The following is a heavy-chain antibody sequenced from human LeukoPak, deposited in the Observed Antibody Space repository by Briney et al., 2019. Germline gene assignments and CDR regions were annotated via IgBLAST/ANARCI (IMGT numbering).Heavy chain of an antibody. D-gene: IGHD3-3*01. CDR1: GGSFSGYY. CDR3: ARRLTYYDFWSGYSGGRAGAEYFQH. V-gene: IGHV4-34*01. CDR2: INHSGST. Sequence: PSETLSLTCAVYGGSFSGYYWGWIRQPPGKGLEWIGEINHSGSTNYNPSLKSRVTISVDTSKNQFSLKLSSVTAADTAVYYCARRLTYYDFWSGYSGGRAGAEYFQHWGQGTLVTVSS. J-gene: IGHJ1*01.